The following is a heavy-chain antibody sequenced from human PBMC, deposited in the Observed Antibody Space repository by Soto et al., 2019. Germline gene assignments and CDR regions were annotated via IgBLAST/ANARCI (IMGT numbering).Heavy chain of an antibody. D-gene: IGHD2-2*01. CDR1: GGSISSSSYY. V-gene: IGHV4-39*01. CDR2: IYYSGST. Sequence: PSETLSLTCTVSGGSISSSSYYWGWIRQPPGKGLEWIGSIYYSGSTYYNPSLKSRVTISVDTSKNQFSLKLSSVTAADTAVYYCARSGRGIVVVPAAMGDAFDIWGQGTMVTVPS. CDR3: ARSGRGIVVVPAAMGDAFDI. J-gene: IGHJ3*02.